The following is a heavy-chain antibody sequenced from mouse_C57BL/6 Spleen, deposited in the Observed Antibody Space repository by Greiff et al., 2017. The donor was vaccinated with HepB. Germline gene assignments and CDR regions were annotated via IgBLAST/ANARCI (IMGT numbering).Heavy chain of an antibody. D-gene: IGHD4-1*01. CDR2: IRLKSDNYAT. CDR1: GFTFSNYW. V-gene: IGHV6-3*01. Sequence: EVKLVESGGGLVQPGGSMKLSCVASGFTFSNYWMNWVRQSPEKGLEWVAQIRLKSDNYATHYAESVKGRFTISRDDSKSSVYLQMNNLRAEDTGIYYCTVGTGYFDYWGQGTTLTVSS. CDR3: TVGTGYFDY. J-gene: IGHJ2*01.